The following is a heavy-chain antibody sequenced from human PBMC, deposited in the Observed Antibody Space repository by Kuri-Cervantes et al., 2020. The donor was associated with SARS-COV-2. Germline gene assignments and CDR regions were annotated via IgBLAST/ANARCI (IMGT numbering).Heavy chain of an antibody. V-gene: IGHV4-34*01. D-gene: IGHD3-16*01. CDR2: INDIGST. J-gene: IGHJ6*03. CDR1: GGPFSGYY. Sequence: SETLSLTCTVYGGPFSGYYWSWLRQPPGKGLEWIGEINDIGSTNYNPSLESRVTISVDTSKNQLSLNLSSVTAGDTALYYCARGPWRSEQVGPPYYYYLDVWGKGTTVTVSS. CDR3: ARGPWRSEQVGPPYYYYLDV.